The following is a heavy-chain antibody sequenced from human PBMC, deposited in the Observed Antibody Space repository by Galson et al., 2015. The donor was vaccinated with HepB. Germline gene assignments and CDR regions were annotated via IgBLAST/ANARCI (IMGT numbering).Heavy chain of an antibody. J-gene: IGHJ4*02. CDR1: GYSFTSYL. CDR2: INAGNGNT. Sequence: SVKVSCKASGYSFTSYLMHWVRQAPGQRFEWMGWINAGNGNTKYSQKFQGRVTITRDTSASTAYMELSSLRSEDTAVYYCARVGYCSSSSCYGCDYWGQGTLVTVSS. CDR3: ARVGYCSSSSCYGCDY. V-gene: IGHV1-3*01. D-gene: IGHD2-15*01.